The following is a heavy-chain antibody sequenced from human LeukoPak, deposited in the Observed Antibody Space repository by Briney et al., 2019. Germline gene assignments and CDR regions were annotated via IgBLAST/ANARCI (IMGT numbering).Heavy chain of an antibody. J-gene: IGHJ4*02. V-gene: IGHV3-23*01. CDR1: GFTFSSYA. Sequence: PGGSLRLSCAASGFTFSSYAMHWVRQAPGKGLEWVSAISGSGGSTYYADSVKGRFTISRDNSKNTLYLQMNSLRAEDTAVYYCAVFGTHYYGSGSYYTTVDYWGQGTLVTVSS. CDR2: ISGSGGST. D-gene: IGHD3-10*01. CDR3: AVFGTHYYGSGSYYTTVDY.